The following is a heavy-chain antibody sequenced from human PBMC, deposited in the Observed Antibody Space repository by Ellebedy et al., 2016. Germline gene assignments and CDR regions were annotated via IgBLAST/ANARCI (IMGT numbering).Heavy chain of an antibody. CDR1: GGSISSSSYY. CDR2: IYYSGNA. D-gene: IGHD3-22*01. V-gene: IGHV4-39*02. Sequence: SETLSLTCTVSGGSISSSSYYWGWIRQPPGKGLEWIGSIYYSGNAYYNPSLKSRVTISVDTSKNHFSLKLSSVTAADTAVYYCARRASIIVVTGDAFDIWGQGTMVTVSS. J-gene: IGHJ3*02. CDR3: ARRASIIVVTGDAFDI.